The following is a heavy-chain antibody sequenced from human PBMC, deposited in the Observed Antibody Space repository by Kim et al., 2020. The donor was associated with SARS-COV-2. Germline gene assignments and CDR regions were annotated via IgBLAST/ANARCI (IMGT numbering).Heavy chain of an antibody. D-gene: IGHD5-18*01. Sequence: YSTSLKTRLTISSDTSKNQVVLTMTNMDPVDTATYYCAREYTAMFILDVWGKGTTVTVSS. V-gene: IGHV2-70*01. J-gene: IGHJ6*04. CDR3: AREYTAMFILDV.